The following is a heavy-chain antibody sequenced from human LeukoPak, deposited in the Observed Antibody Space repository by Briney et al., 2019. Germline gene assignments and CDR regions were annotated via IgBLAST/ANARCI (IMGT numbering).Heavy chain of an antibody. V-gene: IGHV2-5*02. D-gene: IGHD1/OR15-1a*01. CDR2: IYWDDDK. CDR3: AHRRPGHLTGWDNSYFDN. Sequence: SGPRLVTPTQTLTLTCTFSGFSLYSSGVGVGWIRRPPGKALEWLAVIYWDDDKRYNPSLRSRLTMSKDASKSQVFLVMSNMDPVDTATYYCAHRRPGHLTGWDNSYFDNWGPGTLVTVSS. J-gene: IGHJ4*02. CDR1: GFSLYSSGVG.